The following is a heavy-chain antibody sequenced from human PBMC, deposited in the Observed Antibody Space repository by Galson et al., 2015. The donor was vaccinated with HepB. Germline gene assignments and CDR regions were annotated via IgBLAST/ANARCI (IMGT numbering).Heavy chain of an antibody. CDR1: GFPFSNFA. CDR3: AKYDGNYPHYGMDV. Sequence: SLRLSCAGSGFPFSNFAMSWVRQAPGKGLEWVSGISGSGVSTYYADSVNGRFTISRDNSNNTLYLQMNSLRAEDTALYYCAKYDGNYPHYGMDVWGQGTTVTVSS. CDR2: ISGSGVST. D-gene: IGHD1-7*01. V-gene: IGHV3-23*01. J-gene: IGHJ6*02.